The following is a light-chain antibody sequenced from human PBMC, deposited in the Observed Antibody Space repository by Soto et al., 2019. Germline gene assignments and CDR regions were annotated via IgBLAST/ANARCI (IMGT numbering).Light chain of an antibody. J-gene: IGKJ1*01. V-gene: IGKV3-20*01. CDR2: GAS. CDR1: QSVSSYY. Sequence: EMDLTQSPCTLSSSPGEGATLSCRASQSVSSYYLAWYQQNPGQAPRLLIYGASTTATGIPDRFSGSGSGTDFTLTISRLEPEDFAVYYCQQYDRPTGTFGQGTKVDSK. CDR3: QQYDRPTGT.